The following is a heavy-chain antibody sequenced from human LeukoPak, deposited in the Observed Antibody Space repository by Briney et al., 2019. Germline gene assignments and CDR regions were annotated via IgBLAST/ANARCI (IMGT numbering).Heavy chain of an antibody. CDR3: ARGKGYCTGGNCYVYYYTMDV. Sequence: PSETLSLTCTVSGDSIRSYYWSWIRQPPGKGLEWIANIFSSGSTNYNPSLNSRVTISVDTSKNQFSLKLSSVTAADTAVYYCARGKGYCTGGNCYVYYYTMDVWGQGTTVTVSS. D-gene: IGHD2-15*01. CDR1: GDSIRSYY. V-gene: IGHV4-59*01. J-gene: IGHJ6*02. CDR2: IFSSGST.